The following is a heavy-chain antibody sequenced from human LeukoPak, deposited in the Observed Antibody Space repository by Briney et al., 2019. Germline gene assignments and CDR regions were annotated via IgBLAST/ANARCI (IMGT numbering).Heavy chain of an antibody. CDR1: GGSVIGYY. J-gene: IGHJ4*02. D-gene: IGHD5-18*01. CDR3: ARLSLDESGYRPDY. CDR2: VYYGGNS. V-gene: IGHV4-59*08. Sequence: PSETLSLTCTVSGGSVIGYYWIWIRQPPEKGLEWVGYVYYGGNSNYNPSLRSRVTISMDTSRNQFSLQLSSVTAADTAVYYCARLSLDESGYRPDYWGQGTLVTVSP.